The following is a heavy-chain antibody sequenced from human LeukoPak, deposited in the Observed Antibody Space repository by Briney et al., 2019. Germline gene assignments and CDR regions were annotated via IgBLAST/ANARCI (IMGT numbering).Heavy chain of an antibody. CDR3: ARADCSSTSCYPSPSTNFDY. V-gene: IGHV4-34*01. CDR2: INHSGST. CDR1: GGSFSGYY. Sequence: SETLSLTCAVYGGSFSGYYWSWIRQPPGKGLEWIGEINHSGSTNYNPSLKSRVTISVDTSKNQFSLKLSSMTAADTAVYYCARADCSSTSCYPSPSTNFDYWGQGTLVTVSS. D-gene: IGHD2-2*01. J-gene: IGHJ4*02.